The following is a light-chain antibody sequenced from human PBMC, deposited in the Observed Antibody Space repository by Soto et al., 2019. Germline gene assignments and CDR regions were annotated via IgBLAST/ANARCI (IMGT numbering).Light chain of an antibody. J-gene: IGKJ1*01. CDR3: QQSYSIPQT. V-gene: IGKV1-39*01. CDR1: QSISTY. CDR2: GAS. Sequence: DIQMTQWPSSLSASVGDRVTITCRAGQSISTYLNWYQQKPGKAPKLLIYGASSLQSGVPSTFSGSGSGTDFTLTISSLQPEDFATYYCQQSYSIPQTFGQGAKGDIK.